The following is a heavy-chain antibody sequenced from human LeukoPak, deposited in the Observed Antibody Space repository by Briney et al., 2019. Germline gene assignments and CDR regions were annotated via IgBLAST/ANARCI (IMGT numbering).Heavy chain of an antibody. CDR1: GFTFRSHW. CDR2: INGDGSIT. CDR3: AKDLCSTVVTPLCWYFDL. Sequence: GGSLRLSCAASGFTFRSHWMHWVRQAPGKGLVWVSRINGDGSITTYADSVKGRFTISRDNAKNTLYLQMNSLRAEDTAVYYCAKDLCSTVVTPLCWYFDLWGRGTLVTVSS. J-gene: IGHJ2*01. V-gene: IGHV3-74*01. D-gene: IGHD4-23*01.